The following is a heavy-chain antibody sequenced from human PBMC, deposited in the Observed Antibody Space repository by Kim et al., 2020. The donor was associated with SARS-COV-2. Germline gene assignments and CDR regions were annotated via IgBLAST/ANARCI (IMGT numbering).Heavy chain of an antibody. J-gene: IGHJ6*02. Sequence: SETLSLTCTVSGDSIGGYDWNWIRQAPGKGLEWIGSISYSGNSNYNPSLKSRITISVDTSKNQLSLLLSSVTAADTAVYFCARDLLSNYHFRSGYKEGGSKYYYGMDVWGQGTTVTVSS. V-gene: IGHV4-59*01. CDR1: GDSIGGYD. CDR2: ISYSGNS. CDR3: ARDLLSNYHFRSGYKEGGSKYYYGMDV. D-gene: IGHD3-3*02.